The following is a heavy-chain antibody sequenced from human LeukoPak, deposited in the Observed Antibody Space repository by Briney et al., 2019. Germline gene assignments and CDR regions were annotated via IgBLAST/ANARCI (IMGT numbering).Heavy chain of an antibody. CDR3: ARSEWGSNYGVYYYGMDV. V-gene: IGHV1-8*01. CDR2: MNPNSGNT. Sequence: ASVKVSCKASGYTFTSYDINWVRQATGQGLEWMGWMNPNSGNTGYAQKFQGRVTMTRNTSISTAYMELSSLRSEDTAVYYRARSEWGSNYGVYYYGMDVWGQGTTVTVSS. J-gene: IGHJ6*02. CDR1: GYTFTSYD. D-gene: IGHD3-16*01.